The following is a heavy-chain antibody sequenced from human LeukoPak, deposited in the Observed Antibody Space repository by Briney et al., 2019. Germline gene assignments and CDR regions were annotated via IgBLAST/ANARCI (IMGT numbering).Heavy chain of an antibody. CDR3: TREARAGNWFDP. V-gene: IGHV1-2*02. D-gene: IGHD5-12*01. CDR2: INPDSGGT. Sequence: ASVKVSCKASGYSFSDYYIHWLRQAPGQGLAWMGWINPDSGGTNYAQRFQGRVTMTRDTSVTTVYMELSRLRSDDTAVFYCTREARAGNWFDPWGQGTPVTVSS. CDR1: GYSFSDYY. J-gene: IGHJ5*02.